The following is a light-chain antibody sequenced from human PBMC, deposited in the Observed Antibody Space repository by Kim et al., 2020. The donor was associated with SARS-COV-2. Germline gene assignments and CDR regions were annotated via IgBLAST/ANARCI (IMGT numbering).Light chain of an antibody. CDR2: GAS. V-gene: IGKV3-20*01. J-gene: IGKJ2*01. CDR3: KQYGSSPWYT. CDR1: QSVSSSY. Sequence: EIVLPQSPGTLSLSPGERATLSCRASQSVSSSYLAWYQQKPGQAPRLLIYGASSRATGIPDRFSGSGSGTDFTLTISRLEPEDFAVYYCKQYGSSPWYTFGQGTKLEI.